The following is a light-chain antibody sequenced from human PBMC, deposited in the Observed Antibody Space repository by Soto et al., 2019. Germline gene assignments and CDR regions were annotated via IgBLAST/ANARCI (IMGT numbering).Light chain of an antibody. CDR2: GAS. Sequence: EIVMTQSPATLSVSPGERATLSCRASQSVSSNLAWYQQKPGQAPRLLIYGASTRATGIPARFSGSGSGTEFTLTISSLQSEDFAVYYCPQYNNWPREFGQGTKVEIK. V-gene: IGKV3-15*01. CDR3: PQYNNWPRE. J-gene: IGKJ1*01. CDR1: QSVSSN.